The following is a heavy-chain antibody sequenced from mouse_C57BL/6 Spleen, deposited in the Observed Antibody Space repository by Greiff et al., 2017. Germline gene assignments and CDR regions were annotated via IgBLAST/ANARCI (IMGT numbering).Heavy chain of an antibody. CDR1: GYTFTSYG. J-gene: IGHJ3*01. D-gene: IGHD2-4*01. Sequence: VQLVESGAELARPGASVKLSCKASGYTFTSYGISWVKQRTGQGLEWIGEIYPRSGNTYYNEKFKGKDTLTADKSSSTAYMELRSLTSEDSAVYFCATDYDYDWFAYWGQGTLVTVSA. CDR3: ATDYDYDWFAY. CDR2: IYPRSGNT. V-gene: IGHV1-81*01.